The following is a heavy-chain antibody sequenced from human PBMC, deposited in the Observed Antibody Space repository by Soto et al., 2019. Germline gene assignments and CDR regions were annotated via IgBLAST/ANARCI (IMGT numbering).Heavy chain of an antibody. CDR3: ARDRVMIVVVPGPGYFDY. D-gene: IGHD3-22*01. CDR1: GFTFSSYA. V-gene: IGHV3-30-3*01. Sequence: QVQLVESGGGVVQPGRSLRLSCAASGFTFSSYAMHWVRQAPGKGLEWVAVISYDGSKKYYADSVKGRFTISRDNSKNTLYLQMNSLRAEDTAVYYCARDRVMIVVVPGPGYFDYWGQGTLVTVSS. J-gene: IGHJ4*02. CDR2: ISYDGSKK.